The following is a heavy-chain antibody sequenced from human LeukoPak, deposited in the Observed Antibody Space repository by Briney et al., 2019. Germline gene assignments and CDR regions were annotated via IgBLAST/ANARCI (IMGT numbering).Heavy chain of an antibody. V-gene: IGHV1-18*01. CDR3: ARVGDYAGGYYYYMDV. J-gene: IGHJ6*03. Sequence: ASVKVSCKASGYTFTSYGISWVRQAPGQGLEWMGWISGYNGNTHYPQKLQGRVTMTTDTSTSTAYMELRSLRSDDTAVYYCARVGDYAGGYYYYMDVWGKGTTVTVSS. CDR1: GYTFTSYG. CDR2: ISGYNGNT. D-gene: IGHD3-16*01.